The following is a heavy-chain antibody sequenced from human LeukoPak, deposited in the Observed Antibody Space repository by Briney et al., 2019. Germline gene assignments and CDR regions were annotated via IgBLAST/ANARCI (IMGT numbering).Heavy chain of an antibody. CDR3: ARGARYYYDSSGYYLPPHFDY. J-gene: IGHJ4*02. V-gene: IGHV4-59*01. CDR1: GGSISSYY. Sequence: PSETLSLTCTVSGGSISSYYWSWIRQPPGKGLEWIRYIYYSGSTNYNPSLKSRVTISVDTSKNQFSLKLSSVTAADTAVYYCARGARYYYDSSGYYLPPHFDYWGQGTLVTVSS. D-gene: IGHD3-22*01. CDR2: IYYSGST.